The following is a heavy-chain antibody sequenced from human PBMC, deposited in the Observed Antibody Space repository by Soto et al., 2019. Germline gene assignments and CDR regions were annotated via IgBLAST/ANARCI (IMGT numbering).Heavy chain of an antibody. J-gene: IGHJ4*02. Sequence: QVQLVQSGAEVKKPGASVKVSCKASGYTFTSYYMHWVRQAPGQGLEWMGIINPSGGSTSYAQKFQGRVTMTRDTSTSTVYMELSSLRSEDTAVYYCARDLALYGNRGGYFDYWGQGTLVTVSS. V-gene: IGHV1-46*01. CDR2: INPSGGST. CDR1: GYTFTSYY. CDR3: ARDLALYGNRGGYFDY. D-gene: IGHD4-4*01.